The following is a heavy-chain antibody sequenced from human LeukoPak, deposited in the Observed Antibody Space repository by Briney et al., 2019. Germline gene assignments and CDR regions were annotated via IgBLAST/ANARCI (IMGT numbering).Heavy chain of an antibody. Sequence: LGGSLRLSCAASGFTFSTYWMNWVRQAPGKGLVWVSRVNNDGSSTSYADSVKGRFTISRDNTKNTLYLQMNSLRAEDTAVYYCARDLNDLLQNYRSTWYPADYWGQGTLVTVSS. D-gene: IGHD6-13*01. CDR3: ARDLNDLLQNYRSTWYPADY. CDR2: VNNDGSST. V-gene: IGHV3-74*01. CDR1: GFTFSTYW. J-gene: IGHJ4*02.